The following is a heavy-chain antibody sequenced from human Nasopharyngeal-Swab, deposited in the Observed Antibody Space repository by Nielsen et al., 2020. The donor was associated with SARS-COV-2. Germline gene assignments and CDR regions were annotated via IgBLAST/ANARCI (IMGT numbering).Heavy chain of an antibody. CDR3: AREIGETGTMDY. Sequence: VRQAPGKGLEWVSSISSSSSYIYYADSVKGRFTISRDNAKNSLYLQMNSLRAEDTAVYYCAREIGETGTMDYWGQGTLVTVSS. D-gene: IGHD4-17*01. J-gene: IGHJ4*02. V-gene: IGHV3-21*01. CDR2: ISSSSSYI.